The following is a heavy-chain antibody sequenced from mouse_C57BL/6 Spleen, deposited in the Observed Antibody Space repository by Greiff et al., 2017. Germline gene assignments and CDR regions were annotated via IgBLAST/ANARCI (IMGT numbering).Heavy chain of an antibody. CDR2: IHPSDSDT. CDR3: AICLPSYDYDCAMDY. Sequence: QVQLKQPGAELVKPGASVKVSCKASGYTFPSYWMHWVKQRPGQGLEWIGRIHPSDSDTNYNKKFKGKATLTVGKSSSTAYMQLSSLTSEDSAVYYCAICLPSYDYDCAMDYWGQGTSVTVSS. CDR1: GYTFPSYW. V-gene: IGHV1-74*01. J-gene: IGHJ4*01. D-gene: IGHD2-4*01.